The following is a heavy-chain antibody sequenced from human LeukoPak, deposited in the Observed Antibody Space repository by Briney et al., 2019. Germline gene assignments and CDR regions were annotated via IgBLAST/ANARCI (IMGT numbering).Heavy chain of an antibody. J-gene: IGHJ4*02. CDR3: TTSLYCSGGSCYSIDY. CDR1: GFTFSNAW. V-gene: IGHV3-15*01. CDR2: IKSKTDGGTT. D-gene: IGHD2-15*01. Sequence: GGSLRLSCAASGFTFSNAWMSWVRQAPGRGLEWVGRIKSKTDGGTTDYAAPVKGRITISRDDSKNTLYLQMNSLKTEDTAVYYCTTSLYCSGGSCYSIDYWGQGTLVTVSS.